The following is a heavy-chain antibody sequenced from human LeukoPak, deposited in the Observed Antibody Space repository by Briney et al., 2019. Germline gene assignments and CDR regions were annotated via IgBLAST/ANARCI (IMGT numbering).Heavy chain of an antibody. V-gene: IGHV4-4*02. CDR3: ARGLGSGTQAFDI. CDR2: IYHSGST. J-gene: IGHJ3*02. Sequence: SGTLSLTCAVSGGSISSSNWWSWVCQPPGKGLEGIGEIYHSGSTNYNPSLKSRVTISVDKSKNQFSLKLSSVTAADTAVYYCARGLGSGTQAFDIWGQGTMVTVSS. D-gene: IGHD3-10*01. CDR1: GGSISSSNW.